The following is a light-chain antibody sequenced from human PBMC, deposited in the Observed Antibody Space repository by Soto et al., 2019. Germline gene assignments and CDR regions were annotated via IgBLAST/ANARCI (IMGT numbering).Light chain of an antibody. Sequence: ALTQPPSASGSPGQSVTISCTGTSSDVGGYNYVSWYQQHPGKAPKLMIYEVSKRPSGVPDRLSGSKSGNTASLTVSGLQAEDEADYYCSSYAGSNNFVFGTGTKVTVL. CDR3: SSYAGSNNFV. CDR2: EVS. V-gene: IGLV2-8*01. CDR1: SSDVGGYNY. J-gene: IGLJ1*01.